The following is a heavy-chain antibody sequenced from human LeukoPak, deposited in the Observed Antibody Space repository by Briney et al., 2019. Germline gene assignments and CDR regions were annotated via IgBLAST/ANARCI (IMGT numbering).Heavy chain of an antibody. CDR2: ISNNGGYT. D-gene: IGHD6-13*01. J-gene: IGHJ4*02. CDR1: GFTFSSSA. V-gene: IGHV3-23*01. CDR3: AKSSSSWYRFDY. Sequence: PGGSLRLSCAASGFTFSSSAMSWVRQAPGKGLEWVSAISNNGGYTYYADSVQGRFTISRDNSKSTLCLQMNSLRAEDTAVYYCAKSSSSWYRFDYWGQGILVTVSS.